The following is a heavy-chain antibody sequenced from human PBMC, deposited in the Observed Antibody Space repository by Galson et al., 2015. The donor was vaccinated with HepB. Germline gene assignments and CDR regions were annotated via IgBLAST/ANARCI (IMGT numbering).Heavy chain of an antibody. Sequence: CAISGDSVSSNHAVWNWIRQSPSRGLEWLGRTYYRSKWYIDYATSVRSRITIKPDTSRNQFSLHLSPVTPEDTAVYYCAYGSDVWGQGTTVIVSS. J-gene: IGHJ6*02. V-gene: IGHV6-1*01. CDR2: TYYRSKWYI. CDR1: GDSVSSNHAV. CDR3: AYGSDV.